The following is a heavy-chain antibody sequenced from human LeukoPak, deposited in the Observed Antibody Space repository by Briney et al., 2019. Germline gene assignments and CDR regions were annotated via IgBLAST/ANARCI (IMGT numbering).Heavy chain of an antibody. J-gene: IGHJ4*02. CDR3: ATAGDDDYGDYVVDY. V-gene: IGHV3-30-3*01. D-gene: IGHD4-17*01. CDR1: GFTFSSYA. CDR2: ISYDGSNK. Sequence: GGSLRLSRAASGFTFSSYAMHWVRQAPGKGLEWVAVISYDGSNKYYADSVKGRFTISRDNSKNTLYLQMNSLRAEDTAVYYCATAGDDDYGDYVVDYWGQGTLVTVSS.